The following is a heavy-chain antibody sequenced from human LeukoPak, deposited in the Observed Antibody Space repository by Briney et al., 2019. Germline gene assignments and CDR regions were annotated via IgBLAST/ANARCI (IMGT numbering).Heavy chain of an antibody. CDR2: IKPDTGVT. CDR1: GYTFTGHY. Sequence: GASVKVSCKASGYTFTGHYMHWVRQASGQGLEWMGWIKPDTGVTYYAQNFQGRFTMTTDTSISTVYMELSSLRSDDTAVYYCARDNNWGPDYWGQGTLVTVSS. D-gene: IGHD7-27*01. V-gene: IGHV1-2*02. CDR3: ARDNNWGPDY. J-gene: IGHJ4*02.